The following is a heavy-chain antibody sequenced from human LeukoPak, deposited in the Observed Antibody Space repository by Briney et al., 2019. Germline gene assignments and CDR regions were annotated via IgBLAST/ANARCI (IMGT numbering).Heavy chain of an antibody. V-gene: IGHV4-34*01. Sequence: SETLPLTCAVYGGSFSGYYWSWIRQPPGKGLEWIGEINHSGSTNYNPSLKSRVTISVDTSKNQFSLKLSSVTAADTAVYYCATGANYDILTGYYKGNWFDPWGQGTLVTVSS. J-gene: IGHJ5*02. CDR3: ATGANYDILTGYYKGNWFDP. CDR2: INHSGST. CDR1: GGSFSGYY. D-gene: IGHD3-9*01.